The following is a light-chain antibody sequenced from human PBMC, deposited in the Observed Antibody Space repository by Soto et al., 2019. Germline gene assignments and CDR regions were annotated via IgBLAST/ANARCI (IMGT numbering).Light chain of an antibody. CDR3: RHYNSYLET. J-gene: IGKJ1*01. V-gene: IGKV1-5*03. CDR1: QSISTW. CDR2: MAS. Sequence: DIQMAQSPSTLSASVGDRVTITCRASQSISTWLAWYQQKPGKAPKLLIYMASTLESRVPSRFSGSGSGPEFTLIISSLQPDDVATYYCRHYNSYLETFGQGTRVEIK.